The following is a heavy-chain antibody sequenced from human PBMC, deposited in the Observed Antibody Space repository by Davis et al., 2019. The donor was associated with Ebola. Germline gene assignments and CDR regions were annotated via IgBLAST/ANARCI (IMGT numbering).Heavy chain of an antibody. V-gene: IGHV3-48*01. Sequence: GESLKISCAASGFTFSSYSMNWVRQAPGKGLEWVSYISSSSSTIYYADSVKGRFTISRDNSKNTLYLQMNSLRAEDTAVYYCARASGWVSYYYGMDVWGQGTTVTVSS. J-gene: IGHJ6*02. CDR3: ARASGWVSYYYGMDV. CDR1: GFTFSSYS. CDR2: ISSSSSTI. D-gene: IGHD6-19*01.